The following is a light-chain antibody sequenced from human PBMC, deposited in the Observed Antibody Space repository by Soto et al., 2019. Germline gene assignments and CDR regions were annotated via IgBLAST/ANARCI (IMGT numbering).Light chain of an antibody. CDR2: EGS. V-gene: IGLV2-23*01. CDR3: CSCAGTSSYV. J-gene: IGLJ1*01. CDR1: SSDVGSYNL. Sequence: QSVLTQPASVSGSPGQSITISCTGTSSDVGSYNLVSWYQQHPGKAPKLMIYEGSKRPSGVSNRFSGSKSGNTASLTISGRQAEDEADYYCCSCAGTSSYVFGTGAKVTV.